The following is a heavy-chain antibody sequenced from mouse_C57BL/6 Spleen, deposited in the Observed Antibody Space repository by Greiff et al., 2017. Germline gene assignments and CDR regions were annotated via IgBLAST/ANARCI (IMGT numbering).Heavy chain of an antibody. CDR1: GYSFTGYF. J-gene: IGHJ1*03. CDR3: AITTVVATDWYFDV. D-gene: IGHD1-1*01. CDR2: INPYNGDT. Sequence: VQLQQSGPELVKPGDSVKISCKASGYSFTGYFMNWVMQSHGKSLEWIGRINPYNGDTFYNQKFKGKATLTVDKSSSTVHMELRSLTSEDSAVYYFAITTVVATDWYFDVWGTGTTVTVSS. V-gene: IGHV1-20*01.